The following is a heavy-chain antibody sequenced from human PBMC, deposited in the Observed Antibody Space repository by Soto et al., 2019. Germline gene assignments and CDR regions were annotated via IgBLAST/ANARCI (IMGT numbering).Heavy chain of an antibody. CDR1: GYTFTSYD. Sequence: ASVKVSCKASGYTFTSYDINWVRQATGQGLEWMGWMNPNSGNTGYAQKFQGRVTMTRNTSISTAYMELSSLRSEDTAVYYCARASYDSSGANWFDPWGQGTLVTVSS. J-gene: IGHJ5*02. D-gene: IGHD3-22*01. V-gene: IGHV1-8*01. CDR3: ARASYDSSGANWFDP. CDR2: MNPNSGNT.